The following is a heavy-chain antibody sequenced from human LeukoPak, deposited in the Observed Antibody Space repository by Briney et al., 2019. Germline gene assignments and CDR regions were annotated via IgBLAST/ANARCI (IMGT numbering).Heavy chain of an antibody. V-gene: IGHV4-34*01. Sequence: SETLSLTCAVYGGSFSGYYWSWIRQPPGKGLEWIGEINHSGSTNYNPSLKSRVTISVDTSKNQFSLKLSSVTAADTAVYYCATLSLRFGESGFDPWGQGTLVTVSS. CDR2: INHSGST. CDR3: ATLSLRFGESGFDP. J-gene: IGHJ5*02. D-gene: IGHD3-10*01. CDR1: GGSFSGYY.